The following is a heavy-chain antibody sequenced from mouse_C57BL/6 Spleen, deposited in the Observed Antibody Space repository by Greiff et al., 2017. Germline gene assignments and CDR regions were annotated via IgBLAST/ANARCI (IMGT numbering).Heavy chain of an antibody. CDR3: ARNRGGPLNFDV. CDR2: IYPGDGDT. V-gene: IGHV1-80*01. D-gene: IGHD1-1*02. J-gene: IGHJ1*03. Sequence: QVQLQQSGAELVKPGASVKISCKASGYAFSSYWMNWVKQRPGKGLEWIGQIYPGDGDTNYNGKFKGKATLTADKSSSTAYMQLSSLTSEDSAVYFCARNRGGPLNFDVWGTGTTVTVSS. CDR1: GYAFSSYW.